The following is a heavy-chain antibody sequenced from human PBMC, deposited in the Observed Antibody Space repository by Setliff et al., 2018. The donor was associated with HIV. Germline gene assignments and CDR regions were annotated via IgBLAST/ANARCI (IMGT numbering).Heavy chain of an antibody. Sequence: ASVKVSCKASGYTFTSYGISWVRQAPGQGLEWMGWISAYNGNTNYAQKLQGRVTTTTDTSTSTAYMELRSLRSDDTAVYYCARGPPIVVVPAALLTFDYWGQGILVTVS. V-gene: IGHV1-18*01. D-gene: IGHD2-2*01. CDR1: GYTFTSYG. J-gene: IGHJ4*02. CDR3: ARGPPIVVVPAALLTFDY. CDR2: ISAYNGNT.